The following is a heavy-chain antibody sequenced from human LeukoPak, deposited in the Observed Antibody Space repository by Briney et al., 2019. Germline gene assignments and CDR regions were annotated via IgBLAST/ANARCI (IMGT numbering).Heavy chain of an antibody. D-gene: IGHD3-10*01. V-gene: IGHV4-34*01. CDR2: INHSGST. Sequence: PSETLSLTCAVYGGSFSGYYWSWIRQPPGKGLEWIGEINHSGSTNYNPSLKSRVTISVDTSKNQFSLKLGSVTAADTAVYYCARALLWFGEAAIGYWGQGTLVTVSS. CDR3: ARALLWFGEAAIGY. CDR1: GGSFSGYY. J-gene: IGHJ4*02.